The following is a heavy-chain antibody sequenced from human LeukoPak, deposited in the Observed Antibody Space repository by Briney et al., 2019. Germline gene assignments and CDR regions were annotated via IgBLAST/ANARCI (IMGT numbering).Heavy chain of an antibody. J-gene: IGHJ6*03. Sequence: GGSLRLSCAASGFTFSSYWMSWVRQAPGKGLEWVANIKQDGSEKYYVDSVKGRFTISRDNAKNSLYLQMNSLRAEDTAVYYCARAVTSGIVVVPAAILDYYYYYYMDVWGKGTTVTVSS. CDR2: IKQDGSEK. V-gene: IGHV3-7*01. CDR3: ARAVTSGIVVVPAAILDYYYYYYMDV. D-gene: IGHD2-2*01. CDR1: GFTFSSYW.